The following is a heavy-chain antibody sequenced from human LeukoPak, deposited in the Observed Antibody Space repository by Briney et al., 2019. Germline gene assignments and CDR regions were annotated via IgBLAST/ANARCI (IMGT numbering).Heavy chain of an antibody. CDR1: GYTFTTYA. Sequence: GASVKVSCKASGYTFTTYAMNWVRQAPGQGLEWMGWINTNTGNPTYAQGFTGRFVFSFDTSVSTAYLQISSLKAEDTAVYSCARGEFEQHYYGLNGVCTWFDPWGQGTLVTVSS. CDR2: INTNTGNP. CDR3: ARGEFEQHYYGLNGVCTWFDP. V-gene: IGHV7-4-1*02. D-gene: IGHD3-10*01. J-gene: IGHJ5*02.